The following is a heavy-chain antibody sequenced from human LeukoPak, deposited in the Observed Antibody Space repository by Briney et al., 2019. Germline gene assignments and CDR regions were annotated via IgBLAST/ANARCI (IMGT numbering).Heavy chain of an antibody. D-gene: IGHD2-2*01. CDR1: RYTYNSYD. J-gene: IGHJ6*03. CDR2: ISGSGGST. Sequence: GGSLTLLCAASRYTYNSYDMSWLRQAPGKGLEWVSDISGSGGSTYYADSVKGRFTISRNKSKNTLYQQMNSLRAEDTAVYYCARAQVSSSTRESYYYYYMDVWGKGTTVTVSS. V-gene: IGHV3-23*01. CDR3: ARAQVSSSTRESYYYYYMDV.